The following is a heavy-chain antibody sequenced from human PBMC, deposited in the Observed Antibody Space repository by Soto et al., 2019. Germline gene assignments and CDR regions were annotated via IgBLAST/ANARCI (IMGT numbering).Heavy chain of an antibody. CDR1: GYTFTSYG. CDR3: ARAKHMVRGVIITSSEYFQH. V-gene: IGHV1-18*01. CDR2: ISTYNGNT. D-gene: IGHD3-10*01. Sequence: QVQLVQSGAEVKKPGASVKVSCKASGYTFTSYGISWVRQAPGQGLEWRGWISTYNGNTIYGQRLQGRLTMTTDTPRSTAYMELRGLRSDDTAVYYCARAKHMVRGVIITSSEYFQHWCQGTLVTVS. J-gene: IGHJ1*01.